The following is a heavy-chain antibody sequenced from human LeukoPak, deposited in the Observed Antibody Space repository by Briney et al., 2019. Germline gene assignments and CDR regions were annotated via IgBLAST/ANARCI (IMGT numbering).Heavy chain of an antibody. Sequence: SETLSLTCAVYGGSFSGYYWSWIRQPPGKGLEWIGEINHSGSTNYNPSLKSRVTISVDTSKNQFSLKLSSVTAADTAVYYCARGPSRFYYDSSGSGFDYWGQGTLVTASS. CDR1: GGSFSGYY. J-gene: IGHJ4*02. D-gene: IGHD3-22*01. CDR2: INHSGST. CDR3: ARGPSRFYYDSSGSGFDY. V-gene: IGHV4-34*01.